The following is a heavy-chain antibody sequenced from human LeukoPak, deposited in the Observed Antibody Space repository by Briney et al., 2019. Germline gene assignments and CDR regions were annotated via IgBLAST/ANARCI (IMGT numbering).Heavy chain of an antibody. D-gene: IGHD3-10*01. CDR3: AKDLSWFGEYMDV. CDR1: GFTFSSYA. V-gene: IGHV3-23*01. CDR2: ISGSGGST. J-gene: IGHJ6*02. Sequence: SGGSLRLSCEASGFTFSSYAMSWVRQAPGKGLEWVSAISGSGGSTYYADSVKGRFTISRDNSKNTLYLQMNSLRAEDTAVYYCAKDLSWFGEYMDVWGQGTTVTVSS.